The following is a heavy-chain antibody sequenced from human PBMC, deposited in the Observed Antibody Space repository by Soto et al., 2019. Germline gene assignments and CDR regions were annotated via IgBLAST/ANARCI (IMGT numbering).Heavy chain of an antibody. CDR2: IIPIIGII. J-gene: IGHJ5*02. V-gene: IGHV1-69*08. CDR3: AGDPDRQYKDRHASSDP. Sequence: QVQLVQSGAEVKKPGSSVKVSCKASGGTFSTYTITWVRQAPEQALGWMGRIIPIIGIITYAQKFQGRVTITAGKFTGTAYMELTRLRSDDTAVYYCAGDPDRQYKDRHASSDPWGQGTLVTVAS. D-gene: IGHD1-1*01. CDR1: GGTFSTYT.